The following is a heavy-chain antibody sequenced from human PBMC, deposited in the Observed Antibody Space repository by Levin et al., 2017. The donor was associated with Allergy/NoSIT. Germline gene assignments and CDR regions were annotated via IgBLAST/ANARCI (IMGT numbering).Heavy chain of an antibody. D-gene: IGHD6-6*01. CDR3: ARVVLGSSAQFQH. CDR1: GGSISSGGYY. V-gene: IGHV4-31*03. CDR2: IYYSGST. J-gene: IGHJ1*01. Sequence: PSETLSLTCTVSGGSISSGGYYWSWIRQHPGKGLEWIGYIYYSGSTYYNPSLKSRVTISVDTSKNQFSLKLSSVTAADTAVYYCARVVLGSSAQFQHWGQGTLVTVSS.